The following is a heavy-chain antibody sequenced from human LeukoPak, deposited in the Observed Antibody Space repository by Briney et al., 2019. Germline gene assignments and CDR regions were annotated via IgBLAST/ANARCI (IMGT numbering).Heavy chain of an antibody. CDR3: ARSLASGSYLDY. CDR2: IYTSGST. D-gene: IGHD1-26*01. V-gene: IGHV4-61*02. CDR1: GGSISSGSYY. Sequence: SETLSLTCTVSGGSISSGSYYWSWIRQPAGKGLEWIGRIYTSGSTNYNPSLKSRVTMSVDTSKNQFSLKLSSVTAADTAVYYCARSLASGSYLDYWGQGTLVTVSS. J-gene: IGHJ4*02.